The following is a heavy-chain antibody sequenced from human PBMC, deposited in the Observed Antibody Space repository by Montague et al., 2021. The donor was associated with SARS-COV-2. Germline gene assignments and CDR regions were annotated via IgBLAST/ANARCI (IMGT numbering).Heavy chain of an antibody. CDR2: IYYYGSV. CDR3: ARQITMVREPFDS. V-gene: IGHV4-59*08. Sequence: SETLSLTCTVAGVSVSRSYWNWIRQSPGKGLEWIGNIYYYGSVNYNPSLKSRLSISLDTSKNQLSLTLTSVTAADTATYYCARQITMVREPFDSWGQGTLVLVSS. CDR1: GVSVSRSY. J-gene: IGHJ4*02. D-gene: IGHD3-10*01.